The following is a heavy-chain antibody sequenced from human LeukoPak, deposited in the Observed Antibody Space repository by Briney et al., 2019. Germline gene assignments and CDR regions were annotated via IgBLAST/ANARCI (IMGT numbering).Heavy chain of an antibody. V-gene: IGHV3-21*01. J-gene: IGHJ6*02. CDR3: ARLGRYGDRNYYYGMDV. CDR2: ISSSSSYI. Sequence: NPGGSLRLSRAASGFTFSSYSMNWVRQAPGKGLEWVSSISSSSSYIYYADSVKGRFTISRDNAKNSLYLQMNSLRAEDTAVYYCARLGRYGDRNYYYGMDVWGQGTTVTVSS. CDR1: GFTFSSYS. D-gene: IGHD4-17*01.